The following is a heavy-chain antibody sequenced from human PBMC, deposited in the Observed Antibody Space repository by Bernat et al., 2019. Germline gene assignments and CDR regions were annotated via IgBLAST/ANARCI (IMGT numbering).Heavy chain of an antibody. J-gene: IGHJ6*03. CDR2: RGYDGSNK. V-gene: IGHV3-33*01. Sequence: QVQLVESGGGVVQPGRSLRLSCAASGFTFSSYGMHWVRQAPGKGLGGGEVRGYDGSNKYNEDSVKGLFTISRDNSKNTLYLHMNSLTAEDTAVYYCARDRRSWGDYMDVWGKGTTVTVSS. CDR1: GFTFSSYG. CDR3: ARDRRSWGDYMDV. D-gene: IGHD7-27*01.